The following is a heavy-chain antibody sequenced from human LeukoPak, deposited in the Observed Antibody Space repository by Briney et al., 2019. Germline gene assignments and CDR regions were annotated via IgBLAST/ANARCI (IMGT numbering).Heavy chain of an antibody. Sequence: SETLSLTCAVYGGSFSGYYWSWIRQPPGKGLEWIGEINHSGSTNYNPSLKSRVTISVDTSKNQFSLKLSSVTAADTAVYYCARGLFRAHTRNNWFDPWGQGTLVTVSS. D-gene: IGHD3-3*01. CDR1: GGSFSGYY. CDR2: INHSGST. CDR3: ARGLFRAHTRNNWFDP. J-gene: IGHJ5*02. V-gene: IGHV4-34*01.